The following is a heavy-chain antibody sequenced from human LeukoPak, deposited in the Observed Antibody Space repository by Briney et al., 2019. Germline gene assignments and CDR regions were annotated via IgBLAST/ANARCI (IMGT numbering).Heavy chain of an antibody. J-gene: IGHJ3*02. CDR3: ASTYVLRYFDWLSVITPGGGDAFDI. V-gene: IGHV4-34*01. CDR1: GGSFSGYY. CDR2: INHSGST. Sequence: PSETLSLTCAVYGGSFSGYYWSWIRQPPGKGLEWIGEINHSGSTNYNPSLKSRVTISVDTSKNQFSLKLSSVTAADTAMYYCASTYVLRYFDWLSVITPGGGDAFDIWGQGTMVTVSS. D-gene: IGHD3-9*01.